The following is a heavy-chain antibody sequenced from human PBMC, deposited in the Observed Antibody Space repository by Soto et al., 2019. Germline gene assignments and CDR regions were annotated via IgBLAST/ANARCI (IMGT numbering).Heavy chain of an antibody. V-gene: IGHV4-34*01. CDR2: IRSSGYT. D-gene: IGHD6-13*01. J-gene: IGHJ5*02. Sequence: SETLSLTCGVYGGSFSHYFWTWVRQTPERGLEWIGEIRSSGYTDYSPSLKSRLTISIDTSKSQFSLELTSMTAADTAIYYCAGGIAAAWEVLAHWGQGGLVTV. CDR1: GGSFSHYF. CDR3: AGGIAAAWEVLAH.